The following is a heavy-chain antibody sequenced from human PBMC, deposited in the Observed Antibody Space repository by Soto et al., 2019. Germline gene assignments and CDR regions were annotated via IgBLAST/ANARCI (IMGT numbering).Heavy chain of an antibody. J-gene: IGHJ3*02. Sequence: SVKVSCTASGYTFTSYGISWVRQAPGQGLEWMGWISAYNGNTNYAQKLQGRVTMTTDTSTSTAYMELRCLRSDDTAVYYCARACGMSEFRGVIAFRDAVQIWG. CDR1: GYTFTSYG. CDR2: ISAYNGNT. D-gene: IGHD3-16*02. V-gene: IGHV1-18*01. CDR3: ARACGMSEFRGVIAFRDAVQI.